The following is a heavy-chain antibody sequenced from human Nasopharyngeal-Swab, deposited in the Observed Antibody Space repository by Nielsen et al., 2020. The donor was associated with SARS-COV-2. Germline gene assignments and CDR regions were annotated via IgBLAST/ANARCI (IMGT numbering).Heavy chain of an antibody. V-gene: IGHV3-30-3*01. D-gene: IGHD3-16*01. Sequence: GGSLKISCAASGFSFSNSPMYWVRQAPGKGLEWVAVISFDGSNEYYADSVKGRFTISRDNSQNTLFLQMSSLKTDDTAVYYCAKGAPGPLDHWGQGALVTVSS. J-gene: IGHJ4*02. CDR3: AKGAPGPLDH. CDR2: ISFDGSNE. CDR1: GFSFSNSP.